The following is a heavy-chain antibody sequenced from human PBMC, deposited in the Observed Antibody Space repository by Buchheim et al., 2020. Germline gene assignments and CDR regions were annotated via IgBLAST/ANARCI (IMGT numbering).Heavy chain of an antibody. J-gene: IGHJ3*02. CDR3: ARGAFDI. V-gene: IGHV3-74*01. Sequence: EVQLVESGGGLVQPGGSLRLSCAASGFTFSPYWMHWVRQAPGKGLVWVSRVNGDGSITIYADFVKGRLTISRDNAKNTLYLQMNSLRAEDTAVYYCARGAFDIWGQGT. CDR1: GFTFSPYW. CDR2: VNGDGSIT.